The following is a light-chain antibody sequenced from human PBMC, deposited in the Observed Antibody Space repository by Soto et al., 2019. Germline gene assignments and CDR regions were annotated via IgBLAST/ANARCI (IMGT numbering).Light chain of an antibody. Sequence: QAVLTXPPSASGTPGQXXTXXXSXXXXXIGSNTVNWFQQLPGTAPKLLIFNNIERPSGVPDRFSGSKSGISASLAISGLQSGDEADYYCAAWDDSLNGYVFGTGTKVTVL. CDR3: AAWDDSLNGYV. J-gene: IGLJ1*01. V-gene: IGLV1-44*01. CDR2: NNI. CDR1: XXXIGSNT.